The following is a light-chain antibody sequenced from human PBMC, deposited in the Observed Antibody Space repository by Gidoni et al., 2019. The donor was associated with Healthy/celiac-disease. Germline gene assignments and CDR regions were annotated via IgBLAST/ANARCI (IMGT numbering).Light chain of an antibody. J-gene: IGKJ3*01. V-gene: IGKV3-20*01. CDR2: GAS. Sequence: DIVLTQSPGTLSLSPGERATLSCRASQSVSSSCLAWYQQKPGQAPRLLIYGASSRATGIPDRFSGSGSGTDFTLTISRLEPEDVAVYYCQQYGSSPLFTFGPGTKVDIK. CDR1: QSVSSSC. CDR3: QQYGSSPLFT.